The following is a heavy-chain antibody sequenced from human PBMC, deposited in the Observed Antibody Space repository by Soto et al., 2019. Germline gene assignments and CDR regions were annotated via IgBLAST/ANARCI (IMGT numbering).Heavy chain of an antibody. Sequence: EVQLVESGGGLVQPGGSLRLSCAASGFTFSSYSMNWVRQAPGKGLEWVSYISSSSSTIYYADCVKGRFTISRDNAKNSLYLQMNSLRDEDTAVYYCARDPVTVYCSSTSCYGGPAYYYYGMDVWGQGTTVTVSS. V-gene: IGHV3-48*02. CDR1: GFTFSSYS. D-gene: IGHD2-2*01. J-gene: IGHJ6*02. CDR3: ARDPVTVYCSSTSCYGGPAYYYYGMDV. CDR2: ISSSSSTI.